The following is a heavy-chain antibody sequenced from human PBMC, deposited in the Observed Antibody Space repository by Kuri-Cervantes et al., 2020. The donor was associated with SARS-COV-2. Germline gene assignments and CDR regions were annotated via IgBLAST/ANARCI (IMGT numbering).Heavy chain of an antibody. V-gene: IGHV3-21*05. CDR2: IGPSGTFK. J-gene: IGHJ4*02. D-gene: IGHD1/OR15-1a*01. Sequence: GESLKISCAASGFTFSSYAMHWVRQAPGKGLEWISSIGPSGTFKHYADSVKGRFTISRDNAKNSLYLQMSSLRDDDTAVYYCARDLRRGNSLDYWGQGTLVTVSS. CDR1: GFTFSSYA. CDR3: ARDLRRGNSLDY.